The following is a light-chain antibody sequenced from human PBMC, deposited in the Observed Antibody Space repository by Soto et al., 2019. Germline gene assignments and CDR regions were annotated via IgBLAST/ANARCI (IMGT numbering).Light chain of an antibody. V-gene: IGLV2-23*02. J-gene: IGLJ1*01. CDR2: EVT. Sequence: QSAPTQPASVSGSPGQSITISRSGTSGDVGSYSHVAWYQQFPGKTPKLIISEVTQRPSGVSDRFSGSKSGNTASLTISGLQAEVEADYFCYSYAGNSIYVFGTGTKVTVL. CDR1: SGDVGSYSH. CDR3: YSYAGNSIYV.